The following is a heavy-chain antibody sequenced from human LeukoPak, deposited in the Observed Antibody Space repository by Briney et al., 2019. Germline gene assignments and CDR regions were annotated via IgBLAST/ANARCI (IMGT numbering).Heavy chain of an antibody. CDR3: TGGSYEIGGVY. CDR1: GYTFASYA. J-gene: IGHJ4*02. D-gene: IGHD1-26*01. CDR2: INTGNGNT. Sequence: ASEKVSCKASGYTFASYALHWVRQAPGQRLEWMGWINTGNGNTIYSQKFQGRVTIIRDTSASTAYMELSSLRSEDTAVYYCTGGSYEIGGVYWGQGTLVTVSS. V-gene: IGHV1-3*04.